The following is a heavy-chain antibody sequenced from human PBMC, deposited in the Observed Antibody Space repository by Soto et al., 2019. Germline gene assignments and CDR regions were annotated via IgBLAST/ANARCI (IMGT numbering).Heavy chain of an antibody. D-gene: IGHD3-10*01. CDR1: GGTFSSYT. V-gene: IGHV1-69*08. CDR3: ARDLGGTGVGFDP. J-gene: IGHJ5*02. CDR2: IIPILGIA. Sequence: QVQLVQSGAEVKKPGSSVKVSCKASGGTFSSYTISWVRQAPGQGLEWMGRIIPILGIANYAQKVQGRVTITADKATSTAYMELSSLRSEDTAVYYCARDLGGTGVGFDPWGQGTLVTVSS.